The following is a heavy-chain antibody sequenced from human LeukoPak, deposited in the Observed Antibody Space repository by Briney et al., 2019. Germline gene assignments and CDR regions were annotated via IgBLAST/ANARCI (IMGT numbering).Heavy chain of an antibody. CDR3: ARSFSSGSYLPDY. CDR1: GFTFSSYS. CDR2: ISGSSTYV. V-gene: IGHV3-21*01. Sequence: GGSLRLSCAASGFTFSSYSMTWVRQAPGKGLEWVSSISGSSTYVYYTDSLKGRFTISRDNAKNSLYLQMNSLRAEDTAVYYCARSFSSGSYLPDYWGQGTLVTVSS. J-gene: IGHJ4*02. D-gene: IGHD3-10*01.